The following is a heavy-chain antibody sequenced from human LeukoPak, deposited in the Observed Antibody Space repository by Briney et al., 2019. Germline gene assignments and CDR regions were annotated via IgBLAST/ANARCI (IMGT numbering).Heavy chain of an antibody. CDR1: GFTFNNYA. D-gene: IGHD1-26*01. V-gene: IGHV3-30*04. J-gene: IGHJ4*02. CDR2: ISYDGSNK. Sequence: GGSLRLSCAASGFTFNNYAMHWVRQAPGKGLQWVAVISYDGSNKYYADSVKGRFTISRDNAKNSLYLQMNSLRAEDTALYYCASGGIYYGAAFDFWGQGTLVTVSS. CDR3: ASGGIYYGAAFDF.